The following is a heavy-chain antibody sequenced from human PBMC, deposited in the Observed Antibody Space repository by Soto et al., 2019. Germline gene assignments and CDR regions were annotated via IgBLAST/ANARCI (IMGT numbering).Heavy chain of an antibody. CDR3: ARQYPLCSGDWHNWCEP. Sequence: XTRSPTCAVAGGSVSNGRDHRRRIRPTPGKGLEWIWYIYYSGSTNYNPSLKSRVTISVGTSKNQFSLKLSSVTAADTAVYYGARQYPLCSGDWHNWCEPSGQGLRVTGS. V-gene: IGHV4-61*01. J-gene: IGHJ5*02. CDR2: IYYSGST. D-gene: IGHD2-21*02. CDR1: GGSVSNGRDH.